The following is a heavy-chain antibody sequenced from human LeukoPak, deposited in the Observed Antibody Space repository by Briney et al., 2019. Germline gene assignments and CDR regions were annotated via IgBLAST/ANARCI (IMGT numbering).Heavy chain of an antibody. D-gene: IGHD5-18*01. CDR3: AKDRGIQLLLGVWVY. CDR1: GFTFSSYG. Sequence: GGSLRLSCAASGFTFSSYGMHWVRQAPGKGLEWMAFIRYDGSNKYYADSVKGRFTISRDNSKNTLYLQMNSLRAEDTAVYYCAKDRGIQLLLGVWVYWGQGTLVTVSS. V-gene: IGHV3-30*02. CDR2: IRYDGSNK. J-gene: IGHJ4*02.